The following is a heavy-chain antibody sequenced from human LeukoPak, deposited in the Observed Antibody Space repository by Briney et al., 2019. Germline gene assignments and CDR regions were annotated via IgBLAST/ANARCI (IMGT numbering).Heavy chain of an antibody. V-gene: IGHV1-46*01. J-gene: IGHJ4*02. Sequence: ASVKVSCKASGYTFTSYGISWVRQAPGQGLEWMGIINPSGGSTSYAQKFQGRVTMTRDTSTSTVYMELSRLRSEDTAVYYCARVGGSLFDYWGQGTLVTVSS. CDR3: ARVGGSLFDY. CDR1: GYTFTSYG. CDR2: INPSGGST. D-gene: IGHD1-26*01.